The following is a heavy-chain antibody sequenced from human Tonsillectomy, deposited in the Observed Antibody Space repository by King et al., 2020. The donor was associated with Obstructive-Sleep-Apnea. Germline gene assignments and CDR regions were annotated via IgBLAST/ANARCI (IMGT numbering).Heavy chain of an antibody. CDR2: ISWDGGST. V-gene: IGHV3-43D*03. D-gene: IGHD1-1*01. Sequence: QLVQSGGVVVQPGGSLRLSCAASGFTFDDYAMHWVRQAPGKGLEWVSLISWDGGSTYYADAVKGRFTISRDNSKNSLYLQMNSLRAEDTALYYCAKDGTGGGRAGGAFDIWGQGTMVTVSS. J-gene: IGHJ3*02. CDR3: AKDGTGGGRAGGAFDI. CDR1: GFTFDDYA.